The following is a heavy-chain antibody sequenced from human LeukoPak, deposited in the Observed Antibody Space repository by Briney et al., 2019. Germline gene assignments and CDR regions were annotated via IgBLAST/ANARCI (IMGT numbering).Heavy chain of an antibody. CDR2: IYYSGST. CDR1: GGSISSHY. Sequence: SETLSLTCTVSGGSISSHYWTWIRQPPGKGLEWIGYIYYSGSTKYNPSLRSRVSISVDTSKTQFSLKLSSVTAADTAVYYCAREESSSWYNYGLDIWGQGTTVTVSS. D-gene: IGHD6-13*01. J-gene: IGHJ6*02. V-gene: IGHV4-59*11. CDR3: AREESSSWYNYGLDI.